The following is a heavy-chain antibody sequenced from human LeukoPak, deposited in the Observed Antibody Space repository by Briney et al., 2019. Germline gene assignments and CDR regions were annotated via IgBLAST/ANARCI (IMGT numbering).Heavy chain of an antibody. CDR2: ISNGGVST. D-gene: IGHD2-2*01. CDR1: GFTFSTYA. Sequence: GGSLRLSCAASGFTFSTYAMTWVRQAPGKGLDWVSVISNGGVSTYYADSVKGRFTISRDNSKNTLYLEMNSLRAEDTALYYCAKLSSVSSQDSDYWGQGTLVTVSS. J-gene: IGHJ4*02. CDR3: AKLSSVSSQDSDY. V-gene: IGHV3-23*01.